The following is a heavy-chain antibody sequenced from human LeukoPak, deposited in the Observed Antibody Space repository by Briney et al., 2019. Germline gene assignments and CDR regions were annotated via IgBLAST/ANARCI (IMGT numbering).Heavy chain of an antibody. CDR2: ISGSGGST. CDR3: ARDYDFWSGYSDY. Sequence: GGSLRLSCAASGFTFSSYAMSWVRQAPGKGLEWVSAISGSGGSTYYADSVRGRFTISRDNSKNTLYLQMNSLRAEDTAVYYCARDYDFWSGYSDYWGQGTLVTVSS. J-gene: IGHJ4*02. D-gene: IGHD3-3*01. CDR1: GFTFSSYA. V-gene: IGHV3-23*01.